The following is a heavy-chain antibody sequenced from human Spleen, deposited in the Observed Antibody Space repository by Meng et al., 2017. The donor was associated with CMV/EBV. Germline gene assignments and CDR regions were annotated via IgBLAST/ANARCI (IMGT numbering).Heavy chain of an antibody. CDR2: ISSSSSYI. Sequence: GGSLRLSCAASGFTFSSYSMNWVRQAPGKGLEWVSSISSSSSYIYYADSVKGRFTISRDNAKNSLYLQINSLRAEDTAVYYCARVSQRMGVADYWGQGTLVTVSS. J-gene: IGHJ4*02. V-gene: IGHV3-21*01. D-gene: IGHD3-3*01. CDR1: GFTFSSYS. CDR3: ARVSQRMGVADY.